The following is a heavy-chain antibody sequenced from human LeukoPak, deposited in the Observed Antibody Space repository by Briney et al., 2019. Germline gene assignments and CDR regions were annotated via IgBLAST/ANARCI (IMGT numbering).Heavy chain of an antibody. CDR3: ARGRRSGGITMIRGVKDRGWFDF. V-gene: IGHV3-21*01. CDR1: GFTFSSYS. Sequence: PGGSERLSCAASGFTFSSYSMNWIRQAPGKGLEWVSFMSSSSNFIYYADSVKGRFTISRDDSKKMLYLQMNSLRPEDTAVYYCARGRRSGGITMIRGVKDRGWFDFWGQGTLVTVSS. J-gene: IGHJ5*01. CDR2: MSSSSNFI. D-gene: IGHD3-10*01.